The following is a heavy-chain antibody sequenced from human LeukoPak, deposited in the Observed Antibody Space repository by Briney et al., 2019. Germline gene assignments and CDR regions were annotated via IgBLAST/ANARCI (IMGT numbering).Heavy chain of an antibody. CDR3: ARPISASSGGPYFFDY. CDR1: GYSFPNYW. D-gene: IGHD6-6*01. V-gene: IGHV5-51*01. J-gene: IGHJ4*02. Sequence: GESLKISCRVSGYSFPNYWIGWVRQKPGKGLEWMAIIYPGDSDTRYSPSFRGQVSTSADKSINTAYLQWNSLGASDTAIYYCARPISASSGGPYFFDYWGQGTLVTVSS. CDR2: IYPGDSDT.